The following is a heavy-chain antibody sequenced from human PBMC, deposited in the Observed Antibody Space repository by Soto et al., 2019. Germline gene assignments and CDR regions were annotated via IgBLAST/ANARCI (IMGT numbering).Heavy chain of an antibody. CDR2: IYPGDSDT. Sequence: RGECLKISCQGSGYSFASYWIGWVRQMPGKDLEWMGIIYPGDSDTRYSPSFQGQVTISADKSLRTAYLQWTSLKASDTALYYCARTRSFTLGFYYDGMDVWGQGTTVTVSS. J-gene: IGHJ6*02. V-gene: IGHV5-51*01. D-gene: IGHD6-6*01. CDR3: ARTRSFTLGFYYDGMDV. CDR1: GYSFASYW.